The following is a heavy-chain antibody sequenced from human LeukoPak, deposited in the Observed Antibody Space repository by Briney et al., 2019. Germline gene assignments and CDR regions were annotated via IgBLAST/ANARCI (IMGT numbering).Heavy chain of an antibody. CDR1: GFTFSSYS. CDR3: ARGRGYSGYIDY. J-gene: IGHJ4*02. CDR2: ISTSSSTI. V-gene: IGHV3-48*04. Sequence: GGSLRLSCAASGFTFSSYSMNWVRQAPGKGLEWVSYISTSSSTIYYVDSVKGRFTISRDNAKNSLYLKMNSLRAEDTAVYYCARGRGYSGYIDYWGQGALVTVSS. D-gene: IGHD5-12*01.